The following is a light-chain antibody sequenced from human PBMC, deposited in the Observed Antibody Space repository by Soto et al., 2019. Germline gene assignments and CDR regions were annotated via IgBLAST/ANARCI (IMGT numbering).Light chain of an antibody. CDR2: KAS. CDR3: QQYNSYSK. V-gene: IGKV1-5*03. J-gene: IGKJ1*01. Sequence: DIQMTQAPSTLSASVVDRVTITFRASQSISSWLAWYQQKPGKAPKLLIYKASSLESGVPSRFSGSGSGTEFTLTISSLQPDDFATYYCQQYNSYSKFGRGTKVDI. CDR1: QSISSW.